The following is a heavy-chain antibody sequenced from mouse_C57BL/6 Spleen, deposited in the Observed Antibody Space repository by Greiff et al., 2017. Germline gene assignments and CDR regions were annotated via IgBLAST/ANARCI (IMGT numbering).Heavy chain of an antibody. CDR1: GYSFTDYN. CDR2: INPKYGTT. CDR3: GKGVYTTVVGDFEV. D-gene: IGHD1-1*01. J-gene: IGHJ1*03. V-gene: IGHV1-39*01. Sequence: EVKLVESVPELVKPGASVKISCKASGYSFTDYNMNWVKQSNGKSLEWIGVINPKYGTTSYNQKFKGKATLTVDQSSSTAYMQLNSLTSEDSAVYYCGKGVYTTVVGDFEVWGTGTTVTVSS.